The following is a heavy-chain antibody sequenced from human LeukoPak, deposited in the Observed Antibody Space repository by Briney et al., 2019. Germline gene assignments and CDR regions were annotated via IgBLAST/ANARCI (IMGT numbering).Heavy chain of an antibody. CDR2: INWNGDST. J-gene: IGHJ4*02. V-gene: IGHV3-20*04. CDR3: ARRSTYYDSSGYQGYYFDY. D-gene: IGHD3-22*01. Sequence: PGGSLRLSCAASGFTFDDYGMSWVRQAPGKGLEWVCGINWNGDSTGYADSVKGRVTISRDNAKNSLYMQMSSQRAEDTALYYCARRSTYYDSSGYQGYYFDYWGQGTLVTVSS. CDR1: GFTFDDYG.